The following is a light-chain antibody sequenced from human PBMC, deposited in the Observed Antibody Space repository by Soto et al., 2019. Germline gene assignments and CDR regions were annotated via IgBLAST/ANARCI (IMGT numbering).Light chain of an antibody. CDR1: QDISNY. V-gene: IGKV1-33*01. CDR2: DAS. Sequence: DIQMTQSPSSLSASVGDRVTITCQASQDISNYLNWYQQKPGKAPKLLIYDASNLETGVPARFSGSGSGTDVTVTIGSLQPEDIATEYCQQYDNLPPRGVTVGQGTRLEIK. CDR3: QQYDNLPPRGVT. J-gene: IGKJ5*01.